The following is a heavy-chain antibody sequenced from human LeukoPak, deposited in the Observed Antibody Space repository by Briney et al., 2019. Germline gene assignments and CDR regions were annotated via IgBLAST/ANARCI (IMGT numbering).Heavy chain of an antibody. CDR1: GYTFTGYY. Sequence: ASVKVSCKASGYTFTGYYMHWVRQAPGQGLEWMGWINPNSGGTNYAQKFQGRVTMTRDTSISTAYMELSRLRSDATAVYYCARDEVGSIAADNWFDPWGQGTLVTVSS. CDR3: ARDEVGSIAADNWFDP. J-gene: IGHJ5*02. V-gene: IGHV1-2*02. D-gene: IGHD6-13*01. CDR2: INPNSGGT.